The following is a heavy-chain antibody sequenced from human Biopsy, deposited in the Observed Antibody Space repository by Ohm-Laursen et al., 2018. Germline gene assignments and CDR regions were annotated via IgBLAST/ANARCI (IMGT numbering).Heavy chain of an antibody. CDR2: TRGSGLTT. CDR3: TRATNSTGWPYYYFYGMDI. Sequence: SLRLSCAASGFILNNYGLSWVRQAPGKGLEWVSATRGSGLTTFYTDSVKGRFTISRDNSKNTLSLQMNSLRAEDTAIYYCTRATNSTGWPYYYFYGMDIWGQGTTVTVSS. V-gene: IGHV3-23*01. J-gene: IGHJ6*02. CDR1: GFILNNYG. D-gene: IGHD2/OR15-2a*01.